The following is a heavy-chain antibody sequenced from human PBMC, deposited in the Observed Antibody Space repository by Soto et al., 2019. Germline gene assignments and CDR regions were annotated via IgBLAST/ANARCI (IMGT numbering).Heavy chain of an antibody. D-gene: IGHD5-12*01. V-gene: IGHV1-69*06. J-gene: IGHJ6*02. CDR2: IIPIFGTT. Sequence: QVQLVQSGAEVKKPGSSVKVSCKAFGGTSTSYTIAWVRQAPGQGLEWLGGIIPIFGTTNYAREFEGRVTITADKSTTTAYMELSSLRFEETAIYWCASGVLVPRIYYYYEMDVWGQGTTVTVSS. CDR3: ASGVLVPRIYYYYEMDV. CDR1: GGTSTSYT.